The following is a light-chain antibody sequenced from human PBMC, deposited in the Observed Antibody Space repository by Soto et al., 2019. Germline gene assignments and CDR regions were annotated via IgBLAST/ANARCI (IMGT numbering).Light chain of an antibody. CDR3: QQLNSYLGA. J-gene: IGKJ3*01. V-gene: IGKV1-5*01. CDR1: QNIRSR. CDR2: DAS. Sequence: DFQMTQSPSTLSASVGDRVTITCRASQNIRSRLAWFQQKPGKAPKLLIYDASSLESGVPQRFSGSGSGTEFTLTISSLQTEDFATYYCQQLNSYLGAFGPGTKVDV.